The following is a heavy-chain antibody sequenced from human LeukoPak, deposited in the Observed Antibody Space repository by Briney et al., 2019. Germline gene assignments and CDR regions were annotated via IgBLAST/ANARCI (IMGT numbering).Heavy chain of an antibody. CDR2: IYYRRTL. Sequence: PSETLSLTCTVSGYSISSGYDWGWLRQPPGQGLEWIGSIYYRRTLYHNPSLTSRVTISIDTYKNQLSLRLNSMTAADTAMYYCARRPLELVEFDYWGQGTLVTVSS. D-gene: IGHD2-8*02. J-gene: IGHJ4*02. CDR3: ARRPLELVEFDY. CDR1: GYSISSGYD. V-gene: IGHV4-38-2*02.